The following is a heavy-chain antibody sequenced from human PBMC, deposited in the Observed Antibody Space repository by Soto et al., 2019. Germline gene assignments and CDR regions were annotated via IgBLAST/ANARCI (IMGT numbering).Heavy chain of an antibody. Sequence: EVQLIESGGGWVQPGTSLRVSCAASGFTFHEYAMHWVRQAPGKGLEWVSGISSDGYTIAYADSVQGRFTVFRDNAKNSLYLQMNSLRAEDTALYYCTKGGYDLIYYFGMDVWGQGTTVTVSS. D-gene: IGHD5-12*01. CDR2: ISSDGYTI. CDR3: TKGGYDLIYYFGMDV. CDR1: GFTFHEYA. V-gene: IGHV3-9*01. J-gene: IGHJ6*02.